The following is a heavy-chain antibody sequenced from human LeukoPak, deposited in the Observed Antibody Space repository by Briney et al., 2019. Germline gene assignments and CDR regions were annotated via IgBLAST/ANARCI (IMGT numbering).Heavy chain of an antibody. CDR1: GGSISSYY. CDR2: RYSSGSA. Sequence: SETLSLTCTVSGGSISSYYWTWIWQSPGKRLEWIGYRYSSGSANYNPSLGSRVTISIDASKNQISLRLSSVTAADTAVYYCARGGGIGYNFYWGRGTLVTVSS. CDR3: ARGGGIGYNFY. V-gene: IGHV4-59*01. D-gene: IGHD5-24*01. J-gene: IGHJ4*02.